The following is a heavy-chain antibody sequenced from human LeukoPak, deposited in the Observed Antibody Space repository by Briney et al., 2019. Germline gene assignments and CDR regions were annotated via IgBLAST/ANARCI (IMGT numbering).Heavy chain of an antibody. V-gene: IGHV3-48*04. CDR1: GFSFSSYG. J-gene: IGHJ4*02. Sequence: GGSLRLSCAASGFSFSSYGMKCVRQAPGKGLEGVSYIRSSDGTTYYADSVKGRFTISRDNAKNSLYLQMDSLRAEDTAVYYCAKRADSSSHSSDYWGQGTLVTVSS. CDR2: IRSSDGTT. D-gene: IGHD3-22*01. CDR3: AKRADSSSHSSDY.